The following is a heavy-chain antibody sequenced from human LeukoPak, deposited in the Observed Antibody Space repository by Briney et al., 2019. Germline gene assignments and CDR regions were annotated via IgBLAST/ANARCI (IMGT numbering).Heavy chain of an antibody. CDR3: ARAGWELLSDFDY. CDR1: GYTFTGYY. V-gene: IGHV1-2*02. D-gene: IGHD1-26*01. J-gene: IGHJ4*02. CDR2: INPNSGGT. Sequence: WASVTVSCKASGYTFTGYYMHWVRQAPGQGLEWMGWINPNSGGTNYAQKFQGRVTMTRDTSISTAYMELSRLRSDDTAVYYCARAGWELLSDFDYWGQGTLVTVSS.